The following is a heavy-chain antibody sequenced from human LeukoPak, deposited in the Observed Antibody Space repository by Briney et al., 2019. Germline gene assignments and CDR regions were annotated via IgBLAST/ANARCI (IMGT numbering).Heavy chain of an antibody. Sequence: EGSLRLSCSASGFTFSSYAMHWVRQAPGKGLEYVSAISSNGGSTYYADSVKGRFTISRDNSKNTLYLQMSSLRAEDTAVYYCVRGEVYSASRFVGDLLDFWGQGTLVTVAS. CDR2: ISSNGGST. D-gene: IGHD4-17*01. J-gene: IGHJ4*02. V-gene: IGHV3-64D*06. CDR3: VRGEVYSASRFVGDLLDF. CDR1: GFTFSSYA.